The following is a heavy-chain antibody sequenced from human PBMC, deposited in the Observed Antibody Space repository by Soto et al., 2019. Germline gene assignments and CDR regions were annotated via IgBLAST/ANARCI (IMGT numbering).Heavy chain of an antibody. CDR2: IWHDGKNK. V-gene: IGHV3-33*02. CDR3: ARVPAEDEAVDY. D-gene: IGHD6-25*01. J-gene: IGHJ4*02. Sequence: QVQVVESGGGVVQPGRSLRLSCVASGFTFSNFGMHWVRQAPGKGLEWVAVIWHDGKNKYYADSAEGRFTVSRDNSKNALFLQMNSQTAEDTAVYYCARVPAEDEAVDYWGRGSMGTVSS. CDR1: GFTFSNFG.